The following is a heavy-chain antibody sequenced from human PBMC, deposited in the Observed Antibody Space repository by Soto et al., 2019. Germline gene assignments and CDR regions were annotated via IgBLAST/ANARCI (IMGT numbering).Heavy chain of an antibody. Sequence: EVQLVESGGGLVQPGGSLRLSCAASGFTFSSYSMNWVRQAPGKGLEWVSYISSSSSTIYYADSVKGRVTISRDNAKNSRYLQMNSLRAEDTAVYYCAREADILNWFDPWGQGTLVTVSS. CDR1: GFTFSSYS. D-gene: IGHD3-9*01. CDR2: ISSSSSTI. V-gene: IGHV3-48*01. J-gene: IGHJ5*02. CDR3: AREADILNWFDP.